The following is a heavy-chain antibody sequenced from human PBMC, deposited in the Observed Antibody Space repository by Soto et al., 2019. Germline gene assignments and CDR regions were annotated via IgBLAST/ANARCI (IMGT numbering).Heavy chain of an antibody. CDR1: GYTFTSYA. CDR2: INAGNGNT. CDR3: ARDLLRYFDWVPYGMDV. V-gene: IGHV1-3*01. J-gene: IGHJ6*02. Sequence: GASVKVSCKASGYTFTSYAMHWVRQAPGQRLEWMGWINAGNGNTKYSQKFQGRVTITRDTSASTAYMELSSLRSEDTAVYYCARDLLRYFDWVPYGMDVWGQGTTVTASS. D-gene: IGHD3-9*01.